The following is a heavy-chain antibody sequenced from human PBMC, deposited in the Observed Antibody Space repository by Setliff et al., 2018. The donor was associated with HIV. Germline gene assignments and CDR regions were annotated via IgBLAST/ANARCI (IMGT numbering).Heavy chain of an antibody. J-gene: IGHJ4*02. CDR3: ARLGRAIDDGGSSLRLDF. V-gene: IGHV4-39*01. CDR1: GDSIIRSTYY. CDR2: VYYGGKS. Sequence: KASETLSLTCTVSGDSIIRSTYYWGWIRQSPGTGLEWIGSVYYGGKSYYTPSLQSRVTISVDTSRNQFSLELTSVTTADTAVYFCARLGRAIDDGGSSLRLDFWGQGMLVTVSS. D-gene: IGHD2-21*01.